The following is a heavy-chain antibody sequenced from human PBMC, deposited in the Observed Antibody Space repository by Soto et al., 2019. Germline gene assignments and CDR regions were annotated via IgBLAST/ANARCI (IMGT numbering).Heavy chain of an antibody. CDR1: GFTFSSYW. CDR2: IKQDGSEK. CDR3: AREAGHDFWSGVDY. J-gene: IGHJ4*02. Sequence: EVQLVESGGGLVQPGGSLRLSCEASGFTFSSYWMSWVRQAPGKGLEWVANIKQDGSEKYYVDSVKGRFTISRDNAKNSLYLQMNSLRAEDTAVYYCAREAGHDFWSGVDYWGQGTLVTVSS. D-gene: IGHD3-3*01. V-gene: IGHV3-7*01.